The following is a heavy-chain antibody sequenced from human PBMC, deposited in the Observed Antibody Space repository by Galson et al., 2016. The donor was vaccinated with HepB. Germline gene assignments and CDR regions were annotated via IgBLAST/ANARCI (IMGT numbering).Heavy chain of an antibody. D-gene: IGHD2-21*01. CDR2: MYLGDSET. V-gene: IGHV5-51*01. J-gene: IGHJ4*02. CDR1: GYSFTNSW. CDR3: SRHTHSTLSYIDY. Sequence: QSGAEVKKPGESLRISCQASGYSFTNSWIGWVRQMPGKGLEWMGIMYLGDSETTYSPSFQGQVTISADKSISTAYLQWIRLKASDTAMSYCSRHTHSTLSYIDYWGQGTLVSFSS.